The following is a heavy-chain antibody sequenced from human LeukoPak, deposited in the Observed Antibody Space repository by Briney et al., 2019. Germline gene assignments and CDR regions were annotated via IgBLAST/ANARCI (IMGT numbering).Heavy chain of an antibody. CDR3: AGGGSGWDAFDI. Sequence: NPSQTLSLTCTVSGGSISSGSYYWSWIRQPAGKGLQWIGRIYTSGSTNYNPSLKSRVTISVDTSKNQFSLKLSSVTAADTAVYYCAGGGSGWDAFDIWGQGTMVTVSS. CDR2: IYTSGST. CDR1: GGSISSGSYY. D-gene: IGHD6-19*01. V-gene: IGHV4-61*02. J-gene: IGHJ3*02.